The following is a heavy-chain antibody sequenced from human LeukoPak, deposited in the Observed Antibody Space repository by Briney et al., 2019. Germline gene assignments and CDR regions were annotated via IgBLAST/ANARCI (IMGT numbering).Heavy chain of an antibody. Sequence: GGSLRLSCAASGFTFSNAWMSWVRQAPGEGLKWFGRIKSNTDGGTTDYAAPVKGRFTISTDDSKNTLYLQMNSLKTEDTAVYYCTAREQLYSDFWSGYSFDYWGQGTLVTVSS. D-gene: IGHD3-3*01. CDR1: GFTFSNAW. J-gene: IGHJ4*02. V-gene: IGHV3-15*01. CDR3: TAREQLYSDFWSGYSFDY. CDR2: IKSNTDGGTT.